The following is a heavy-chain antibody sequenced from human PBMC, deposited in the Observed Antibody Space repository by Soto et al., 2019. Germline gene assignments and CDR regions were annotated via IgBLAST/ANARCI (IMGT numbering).Heavy chain of an antibody. V-gene: IGHV3-30*03. J-gene: IGHJ5*02. CDR3: VIDPRNRLTGYFNWFDP. CDR1: GFTFSSYA. Sequence: GGSLRLSCAASGFTFSSYAMHWVRQAPGKGLEWVAVISYDGSDKDYVDSVKGRFTISRDNSKNTLYLQMNSLRAEDTALYYCVIDPRNRLTGYFNWFDPWGQGTLVTVSS. D-gene: IGHD3-9*01. CDR2: ISYDGSDK.